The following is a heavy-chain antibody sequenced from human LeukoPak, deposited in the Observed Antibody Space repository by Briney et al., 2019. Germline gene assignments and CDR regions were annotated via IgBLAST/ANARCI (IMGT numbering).Heavy chain of an antibody. CDR2: ISYDGINE. Sequence: GGSLRLSCAASGFTFSSNTMHWVRQAPGKGLEWVTVISYDGINEYYADSVKGRFTISRDNSKNTLFLQISSLRAEDTAVYYCARGRCSSTSCLFDSWGQGTLVIISS. D-gene: IGHD2-2*01. V-gene: IGHV3-30-3*01. CDR3: ARGRCSSTSCLFDS. J-gene: IGHJ4*02. CDR1: GFTFSSNT.